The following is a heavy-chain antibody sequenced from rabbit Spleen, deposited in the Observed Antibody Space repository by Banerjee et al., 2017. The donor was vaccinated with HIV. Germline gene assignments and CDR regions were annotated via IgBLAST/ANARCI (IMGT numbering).Heavy chain of an antibody. CDR1: GFTLSSYYM. CDR2: IDPVFGIT. J-gene: IGHJ4*01. CDR3: AREGEPGDAEYGDFDL. Sequence: QQQLEESGGGLVQPGGSLKLSCKASGFTLSSYYMNWVRQAPGKGLEWIGYIDPVFGITYYANGVNGRITISKTSSTTVTLQMTSLTAADTATYFCAREGEPGDAEYGDFDLWGPVSLVTVS. D-gene: IGHD2-1*01. V-gene: IGHV1S45*01.